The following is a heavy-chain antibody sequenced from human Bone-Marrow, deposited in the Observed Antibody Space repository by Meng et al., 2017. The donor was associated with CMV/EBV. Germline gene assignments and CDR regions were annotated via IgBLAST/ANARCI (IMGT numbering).Heavy chain of an antibody. CDR1: GGTFSSYA. CDR2: IIPIFGTA. CDR3: ARGRTGATIFPDY. V-gene: IGHV1-69*05. J-gene: IGHJ4*02. D-gene: IGHD3-3*01. Sequence: SVKVSCKASGGTFSSYAISWVRQAPGQGLEWMGGIIPIFGTANYAQKFQGRVTITTDESTSTAYMELSSLRSEDTAVYYCARGRTGATIFPDYWGQGTLVTVSS.